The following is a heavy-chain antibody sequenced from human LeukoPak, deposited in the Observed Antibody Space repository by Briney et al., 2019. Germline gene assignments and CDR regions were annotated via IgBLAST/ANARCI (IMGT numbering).Heavy chain of an antibody. CDR3: ARYPYSRHDP. D-gene: IGHD6-13*01. V-gene: IGHV4-31*03. CDR1: GGSISSGGYY. J-gene: IGHJ5*02. Sequence: SETLSLTCTVSGGSISSGGYYWSWIRQHPGKGLEWIGYIYYSGSTYYNPSLKSRVTISVDTSKNQFSLKLSSVTAADTAVYYCARYPYSRHDPWGQGTLVTVSS. CDR2: IYYSGST.